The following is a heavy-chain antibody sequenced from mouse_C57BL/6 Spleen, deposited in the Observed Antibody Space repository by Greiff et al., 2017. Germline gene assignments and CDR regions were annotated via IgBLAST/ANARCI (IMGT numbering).Heavy chain of an antibody. D-gene: IGHD1-1*01. CDR2: IYPGSGST. CDR1: GYTFTSYW. CDR3: ARGEYYYGSSLYYYAMDY. J-gene: IGHJ4*01. Sequence: VQLQQPGAELVKPGASVKMSCKASGYTFTSYWITWVKQRPGQGLEWIGDIYPGSGSTNYNEKFKSKATLTVDTSSSTAYMQLSSLTSEDSAVYYCARGEYYYGSSLYYYAMDYWGQGTSVTVSS. V-gene: IGHV1-55*01.